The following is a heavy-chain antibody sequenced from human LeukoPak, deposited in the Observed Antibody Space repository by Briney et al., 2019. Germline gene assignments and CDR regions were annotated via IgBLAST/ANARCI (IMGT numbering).Heavy chain of an antibody. Sequence: GGSLRLSCAASGFTFSDYYMSWIRQAPGGGLEWVSYISSSGSTIYYADSVKGRFTISRDNSKNTLYLQMNSLRAEDTAVYYCAKDDYSNYGDPNWFDPWGQGTLVTVSS. CDR3: AKDDYSNYGDPNWFDP. CDR2: ISSSGSTI. D-gene: IGHD4-11*01. CDR1: GFTFSDYY. J-gene: IGHJ5*02. V-gene: IGHV3-11*01.